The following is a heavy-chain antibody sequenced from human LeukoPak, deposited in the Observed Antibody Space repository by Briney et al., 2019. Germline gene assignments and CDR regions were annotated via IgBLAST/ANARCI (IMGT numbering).Heavy chain of an antibody. CDR1: GFXFSSYG. CDR2: IWHDGSNK. V-gene: IGHV3-33*01. J-gene: IGHJ4*02. Sequence: PGGSLRLSCAASGFXFSSYGIHWVRQAPGKGLEWVAVIWHDGSNKYYADSVKGRFTISRDNSKNTLYLQMNSLRAEDTAVYYCARGGPPDYWGQGTLVTVSS. CDR3: ARGGPPDY.